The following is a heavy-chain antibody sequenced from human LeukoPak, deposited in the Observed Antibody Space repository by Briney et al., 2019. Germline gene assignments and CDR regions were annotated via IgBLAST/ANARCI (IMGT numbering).Heavy chain of an antibody. J-gene: IGHJ3*02. CDR1: GYSISSGYY. V-gene: IGHV4-38-2*02. CDR2: IYHSGST. D-gene: IGHD6-13*01. CDR3: ARMRSTFQNAFDI. Sequence: PSETLSLTCTVSGYSISSGYYWGWIRQPPGKGLEWIGSIYHSGSTYYNPSLKSRVTISVDTSKNQFSLKLGSVTAADTAVYYCARMRSTFQNAFDIWGQGTMVTVSS.